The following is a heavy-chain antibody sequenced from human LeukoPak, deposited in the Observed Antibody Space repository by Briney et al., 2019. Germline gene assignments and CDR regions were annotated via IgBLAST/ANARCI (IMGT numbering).Heavy chain of an antibody. J-gene: IGHJ6*03. CDR1: GGSISSSTYY. Sequence: SETLSLTCTVSGGSISSSTYYWSWIRQPPGKGLEWIGYIYYSGSTNYNPSLKSRVTISVDTSKNQFSLKLSSVTAADTAVYYCARDPESSSYYYYYYMDVWGKGTTVTVSS. CDR3: ARDPESSSYYYYYYMDV. D-gene: IGHD1-26*01. CDR2: IYYSGST. V-gene: IGHV4-61*01.